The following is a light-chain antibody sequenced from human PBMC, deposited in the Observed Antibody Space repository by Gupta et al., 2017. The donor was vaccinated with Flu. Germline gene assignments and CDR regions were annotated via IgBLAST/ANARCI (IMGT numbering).Light chain of an antibody. CDR1: SSDVGGYNY. J-gene: IGLJ3*02. CDR2: EVN. V-gene: IGLV2-8*01. Sequence: VTISCTGTSSDVGGYNYVSWYQQHPGKAPKLMIHEVNKRPSGVPDRISGSKSGSTASLTVSGLQAEDEADYYCSSYAGSNNFVFGGGTKLTVL. CDR3: SSYAGSNNFV.